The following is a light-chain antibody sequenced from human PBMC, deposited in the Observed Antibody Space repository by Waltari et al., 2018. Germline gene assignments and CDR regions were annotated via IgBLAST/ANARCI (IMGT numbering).Light chain of an antibody. CDR3: QSADSSGPSVV. V-gene: IGLV3-25*03. J-gene: IGLJ2*01. Sequence: SYELTQPSSLSVSPGQTARLTCSGSLLAKQLRYWYQQKPGQAPILVIFKDNERPSGIPERFSGSSSGKTVTLTISGVQAEDEADYYCQSADSSGPSVVFGGGTKLTIL. CDR2: KDN. CDR1: LLAKQL.